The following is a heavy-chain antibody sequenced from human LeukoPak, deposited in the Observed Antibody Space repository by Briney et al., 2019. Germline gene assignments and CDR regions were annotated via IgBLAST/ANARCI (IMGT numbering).Heavy chain of an antibody. Sequence: GGSLRLSCAASGFTFSSYGMHWVRQAPGKRLEWVAFIRYDGSNKYYADSVKGRFTISRDNSKNTLYLQMNSLRAEDTAVYYCAKAPHDYGDYHWFDPWGQGTLVTVSS. J-gene: IGHJ5*02. CDR3: AKAPHDYGDYHWFDP. CDR1: GFTFSSYG. CDR2: IRYDGSNK. V-gene: IGHV3-30*02. D-gene: IGHD4-17*01.